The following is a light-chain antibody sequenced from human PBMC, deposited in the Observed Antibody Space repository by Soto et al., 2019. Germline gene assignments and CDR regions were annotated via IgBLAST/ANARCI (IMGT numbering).Light chain of an antibody. CDR2: DVS. J-gene: IGLJ1*01. Sequence: QSVLTQPASMSGSPGQSVTISCAGTSSDIGGYNYVSWYQHHPGTAPKLIIYDVSSRPSGVSHRFSASKSGNTASLTISGLQAEDEADYYCSSFSVASPLFGNRTKVTVL. V-gene: IGLV2-14*01. CDR1: SSDIGGYNY. CDR3: SSFSVASPL.